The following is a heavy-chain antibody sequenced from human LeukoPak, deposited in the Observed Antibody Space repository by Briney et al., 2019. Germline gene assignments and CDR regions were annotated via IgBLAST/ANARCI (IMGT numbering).Heavy chain of an antibody. CDR3: ARGHIVVVPAAIRGSDYYYYYGMDV. J-gene: IGHJ6*02. V-gene: IGHV1-18*01. CDR1: GYTFTSHG. D-gene: IGHD2-2*02. Sequence: ASVKVSCKASGYTFTSHGISWVRQAPGQGLEWMGWISAYNGNTNYAQKLQGRVTMTTDTSTSTAYMELRSLRSDDTAVYYCARGHIVVVPAAIRGSDYYYYYGMDVWGQGTTVTVSS. CDR2: ISAYNGNT.